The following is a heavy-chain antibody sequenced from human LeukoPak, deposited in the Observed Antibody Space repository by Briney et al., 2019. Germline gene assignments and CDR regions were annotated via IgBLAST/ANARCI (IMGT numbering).Heavy chain of an antibody. D-gene: IGHD6-19*01. CDR3: VRLASGLIDY. J-gene: IGHJ4*02. Sequence: SETLSLTCTVSGGSIDNSHYYWGWIRQPPGEGLEWIASIHYSGSTHYNPSLRSRVTISVDTSKNQFSLKLSSVTAADTAVYYCVRLASGLIDYWGQGTLVTVYS. CDR2: IHYSGST. V-gene: IGHV4-39*01. CDR1: GGSIDNSHYY.